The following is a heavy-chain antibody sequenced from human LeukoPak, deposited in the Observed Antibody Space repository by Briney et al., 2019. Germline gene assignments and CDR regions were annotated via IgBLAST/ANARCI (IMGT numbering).Heavy chain of an antibody. J-gene: IGHJ4*02. CDR2: ISSSSSYI. V-gene: IGHV3-21*01. D-gene: IGHD2-15*01. CDR3: ARVDCSGGSCYYGY. CDR1: GFTFSSYS. Sequence: TGGSLRLSCVASGFTFSSYSMNWVRQAPGKGLEWVSSISSSSSYIYYADSVKGRFTISRDNAKNSLYLQMNSLRAEDTAVYYCARVDCSGGSCYYGYWGQGTLVTVSS.